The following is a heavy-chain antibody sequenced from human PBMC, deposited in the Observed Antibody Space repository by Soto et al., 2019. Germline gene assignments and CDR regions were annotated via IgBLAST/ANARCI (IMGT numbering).Heavy chain of an antibody. CDR2: LSGSGGST. D-gene: IGHD6-19*01. V-gene: IGHV3-23*01. CDR1: GFTFSSYA. J-gene: IGHJ4*02. CDR3: AKDLQSSYNSGWEFDN. Sequence: EVQLLESGGGLVQPGGSLRLSCAASGFTFSSYAMSWVRQAPGKGLEWVSALSGSGGSTDYADSVKGRFTISRDNSKNTLYLQMNSLRVEDTAVYYCAKDLQSSYNSGWEFDNLGQGILVTVSS.